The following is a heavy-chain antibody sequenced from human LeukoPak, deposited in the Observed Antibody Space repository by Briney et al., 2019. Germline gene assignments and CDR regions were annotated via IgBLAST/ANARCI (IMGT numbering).Heavy chain of an antibody. Sequence: SETLSLTCTVSGGSISSSRYYWGWIRQPPGKGLEWIGSIYYSGSTYYNPSLKSRVTISVDTSKNQFALKLSSVTAADTAVYYCASLLRDAFDIWGQGTMVTVSS. D-gene: IGHD1-26*01. V-gene: IGHV4-39*01. CDR2: IYYSGST. CDR3: ASLLRDAFDI. CDR1: GGSISSSRYY. J-gene: IGHJ3*02.